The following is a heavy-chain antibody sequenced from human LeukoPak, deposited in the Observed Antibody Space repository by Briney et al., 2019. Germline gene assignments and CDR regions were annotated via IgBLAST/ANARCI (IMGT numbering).Heavy chain of an antibody. CDR3: ASGAAAGRLDY. J-gene: IGHJ4*02. CDR1: AFTSSSYE. V-gene: IGHV3-48*03. D-gene: IGHD6-13*01. CDR2: IICSGSTI. Sequence: GALRLSCAASAFTSSSYEMNWVRQAPRKGLEWVSYIICSGSTIYYADSVKGRFTISRDNAKNSLYLQMNSRRAEETAGYYFASGAAAGRLDYWGQGTLVTVSS.